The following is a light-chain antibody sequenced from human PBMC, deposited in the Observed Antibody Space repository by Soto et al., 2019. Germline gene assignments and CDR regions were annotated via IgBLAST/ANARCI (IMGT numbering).Light chain of an antibody. V-gene: IGKV3-20*01. J-gene: IGKJ1*01. CDR3: QQFGSSPET. CDR2: GAS. Sequence: ENVLTQSPGTLSLSPGERATLSCRASQSVSSSYLAWYQQRPGQAPRLLIYGASSRATGIPDRFSGSGSGTDFTLTISRLEPEDSAVYYCQQFGSSPETFGQGTKVEI. CDR1: QSVSSSY.